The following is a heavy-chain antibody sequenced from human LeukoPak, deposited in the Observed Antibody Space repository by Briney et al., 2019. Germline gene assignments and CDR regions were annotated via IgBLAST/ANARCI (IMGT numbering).Heavy chain of an antibody. J-gene: IGHJ4*02. V-gene: IGHV4-34*01. CDR2: INHSGST. Sequence: SGTLSLTCAVYGGSFSGYYWSWIRQPPGKGLEWIGEINHSGSTNYNPSLKSRVTISVDTSKNQFSLKLSSVTAADTAVYYCARVSVKTTLSHWGQGTLVTVSS. CDR1: GGSFSGYY. D-gene: IGHD4-17*01. CDR3: ARVSVKTTLSH.